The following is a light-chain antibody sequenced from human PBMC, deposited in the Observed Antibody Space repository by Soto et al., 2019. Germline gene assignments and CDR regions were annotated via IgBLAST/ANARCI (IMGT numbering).Light chain of an antibody. Sequence: DIQMTQSPSTLSASVGDRVTITCRASQSISSWLAWYQQKPRKAPKLLIYKASSLASGVPSRFSGSGSGTEFTLTISSLQPDDFATYYCQQYNSYSPWTFGQGTKVEIK. J-gene: IGKJ1*01. CDR1: QSISSW. CDR3: QQYNSYSPWT. V-gene: IGKV1-5*03. CDR2: KAS.